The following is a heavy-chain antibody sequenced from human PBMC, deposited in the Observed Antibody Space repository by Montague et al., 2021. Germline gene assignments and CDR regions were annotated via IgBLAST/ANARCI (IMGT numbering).Heavy chain of an antibody. CDR1: GGSISSGGYY. Sequence: TLSLTRTVSGGSISSGGYYWSWIRQLPGKGLEWIGCIFYSGNTYYNPSLKSRVTISVDTSKNQFSLKLSSVTAADTAVYYCARAEDYYGSGSYLGFDYWGQGTLVTVSS. J-gene: IGHJ4*02. CDR3: ARAEDYYGSGSYLGFDY. D-gene: IGHD3-10*01. CDR2: IFYSGNT. V-gene: IGHV4-31*03.